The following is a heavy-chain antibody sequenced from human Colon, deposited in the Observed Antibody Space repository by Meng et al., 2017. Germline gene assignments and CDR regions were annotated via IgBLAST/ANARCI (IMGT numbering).Heavy chain of an antibody. Sequence: QVRVVHCGDEVKKPGGSVKFSGKDFEYTFIDYYMEWVRPGHGQGLEWMGRINHNRGDTIIAQKFQGRVTMTRDTSVNSVYMELTWLTSDDAAVYYCARDVSGTYKYFDYWGQGTLVTVSS. V-gene: IGHV1-2*06. CDR2: INHNRGDT. J-gene: IGHJ4*02. D-gene: IGHD1-26*01. CDR1: EYTFIDYY. CDR3: ARDVSGTYKYFDY.